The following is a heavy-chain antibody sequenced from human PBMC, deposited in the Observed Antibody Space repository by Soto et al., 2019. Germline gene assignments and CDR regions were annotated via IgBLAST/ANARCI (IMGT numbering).Heavy chain of an antibody. V-gene: IGHV3-74*01. D-gene: IGHD5-18*01. CDR2: VNSAASST. CDR3: AMGREFSYGHFAH. CDR1: GFTFIEYW. J-gene: IGHJ4*02. Sequence: EVQLVESGGGLVQPGGSLRLSCVASGFTFIEYWMHWVRQAPGKGLEWVSRVNSAASSTSYADSVKGRFTISRDNAKNTLYLQMNSLRAEDTAVYYCAMGREFSYGHFAHWGQGALVTVSS.